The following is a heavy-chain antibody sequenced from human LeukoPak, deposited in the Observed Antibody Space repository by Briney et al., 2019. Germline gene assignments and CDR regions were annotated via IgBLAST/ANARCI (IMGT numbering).Heavy chain of an antibody. V-gene: IGHV3-30*02. CDR1: GFTFRSYG. D-gene: IGHD5-18*01. CDR3: AREYSYGYDY. Sequence: GGSLRLSCAASGFTFRSYGMHWVRQAPGKGLEWVAFIRYDGSNKYYADSVKGRFTISRDNSKNTLYLQMNSLRAEDTAVYYCAREYSYGYDYWGQGTLVTVSS. J-gene: IGHJ4*02. CDR2: IRYDGSNK.